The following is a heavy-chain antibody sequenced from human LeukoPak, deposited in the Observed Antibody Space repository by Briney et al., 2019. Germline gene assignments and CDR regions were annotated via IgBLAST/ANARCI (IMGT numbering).Heavy chain of an antibody. J-gene: IGHJ1*01. V-gene: IGHV1-2*02. CDR2: INPKSGGT. Sequence: ASVKVSCKASGHTFTGNYMHWVRQAPGQGLEWMGWINPKSGGTNYSQKFQGRVTMTRDTSISTVYMELSRLKSDDTAMYYCARDMLRGVILRRALEHWGQGTLVTVSS. CDR1: GHTFTGNY. D-gene: IGHD3-10*01. CDR3: ARDMLRGVILRRALEH.